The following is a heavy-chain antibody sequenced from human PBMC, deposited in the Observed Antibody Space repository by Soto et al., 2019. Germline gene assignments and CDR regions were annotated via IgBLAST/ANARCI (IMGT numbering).Heavy chain of an antibody. J-gene: IGHJ4*02. CDR2: SSATGAGT. V-gene: IGHV3-23*01. Sequence: EVQLLESGGGLVQPGGSLRLSCAASGFTFSSYGMTWVRQAPGKGLEWVSFSSATGAGTYYADSVKGRFTISRDNSKNTLYRQMTSLRADDTAVYYCAKDRRAGGNYGFYSDFWGQGVLVIVSS. D-gene: IGHD1-7*01. CDR1: GFTFSSYG. CDR3: AKDRRAGGNYGFYSDF.